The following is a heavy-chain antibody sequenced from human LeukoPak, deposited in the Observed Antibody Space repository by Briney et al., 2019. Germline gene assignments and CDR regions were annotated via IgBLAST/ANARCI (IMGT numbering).Heavy chain of an antibody. J-gene: IGHJ5*02. Sequence: GESLKISCKGSGYSFTNYWITWVRQMPGKGLEWMGRIDPSDSYTNYSPSFQGHVTISTDKSTSTAYLQWSSLKASDTAMYYCARGLLYDSSGYYLPWGQGTLVTVSS. CDR3: ARGLLYDSSGYYLP. CDR2: IDPSDSYT. CDR1: GYSFTNYW. D-gene: IGHD3-22*01. V-gene: IGHV5-10-1*01.